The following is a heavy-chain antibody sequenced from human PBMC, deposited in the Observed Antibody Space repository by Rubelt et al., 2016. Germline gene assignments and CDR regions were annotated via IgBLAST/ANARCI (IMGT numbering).Heavy chain of an antibody. J-gene: IGHJ3*01. CDR2: INPSGSS. D-gene: IGHD6-13*01. Sequence: QVQLQQWGAGLLKPSETLSLTCAVYRGSSSGYYWSWIRQPPGKGLEWIGEINPSGSSNYNPSLRSRVTISVDTSKSQFSLKLSTVTAAGTAVYYCVRDVVAAAPLGVWGQGTMVTVSS. CDR3: VRDVVAAAPLGV. V-gene: IGHV4-34*01. CDR1: RGSSSGYY.